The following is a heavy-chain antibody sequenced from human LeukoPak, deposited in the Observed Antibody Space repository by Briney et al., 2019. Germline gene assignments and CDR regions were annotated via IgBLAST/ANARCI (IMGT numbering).Heavy chain of an antibody. CDR3: AGICISITCSLDY. CDR1: GYTFTDNY. J-gene: IGHJ4*02. V-gene: IGHV1-2*06. Sequence: ASVKVSCKASGYTFTDNYIHWVRQAPGQGLEWMGRIKPNSGGTNYAQNFQGRVTMTRDTSIRTAYMELSSLRSDDTAVYYCAGICISITCSLDYWGQGTLVTVSS. CDR2: IKPNSGGT. D-gene: IGHD2/OR15-2a*01.